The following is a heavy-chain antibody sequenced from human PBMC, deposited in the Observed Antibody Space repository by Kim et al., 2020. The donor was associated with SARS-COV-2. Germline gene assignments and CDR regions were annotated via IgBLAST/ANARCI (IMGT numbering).Heavy chain of an antibody. CDR3: ARDSGPELNSYGGDYYYGMDV. Sequence: GGSLRLSCAASGFTFSSYAMHWVRQAPGKGLEWVAVISYDGSNKYYADSVKGRFTISRDNSKNTLYLQMNSLRAEDTAVYYCARDSGPELNSYGGDYYYGMDVWGQGATVTVS. D-gene: IGHD5-18*01. V-gene: IGHV3-30*04. CDR1: GFTFSSYA. J-gene: IGHJ6*02. CDR2: ISYDGSNK.